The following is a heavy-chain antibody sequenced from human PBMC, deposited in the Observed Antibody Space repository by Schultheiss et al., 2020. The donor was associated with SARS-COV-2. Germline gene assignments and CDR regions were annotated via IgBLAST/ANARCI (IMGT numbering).Heavy chain of an antibody. V-gene: IGHV4-31*03. Sequence: SETLSLTCTVSGGSVSSGSYYWSWIRQPPGKGLEWIGEINHSGSTNYNPSLKSRVTISVDTSKNQFSLKLSSVTAEDTAVYYCARDFVAALGGRPYYYYYGMDVWGQGTTVTVSS. CDR1: GGSVSSGSYY. J-gene: IGHJ6*02. CDR2: INHSGST. CDR3: ARDFVAALGGRPYYYYYGMDV. D-gene: IGHD6-6*01.